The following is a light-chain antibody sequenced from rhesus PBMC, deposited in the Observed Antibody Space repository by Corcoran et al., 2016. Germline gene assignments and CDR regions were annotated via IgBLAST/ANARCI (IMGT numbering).Light chain of an antibody. V-gene: IGKV1-25*01. CDR1: QVISNN. J-gene: IGKJ3*01. CDR3: QHGYGTPT. CDR2: KAS. Sequence: DIQMTQSPSSLSASVGDRVTITCQASQVISNNLAWYQQKPGKVPKLLIYKASTLQSGVPSRFSGSGSGTDFTLTISSLQPEDFATYYCQHGYGTPTFGPGTKLDIK.